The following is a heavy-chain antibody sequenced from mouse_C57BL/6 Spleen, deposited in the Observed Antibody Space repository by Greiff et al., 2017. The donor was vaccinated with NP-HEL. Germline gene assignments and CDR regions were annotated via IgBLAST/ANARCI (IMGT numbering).Heavy chain of an antibody. Sequence: QVQLQQSGAELVKPGASVKLSCKASGYTFTEYTIHWVKQRSGQGLAWIGWFYPGSGSIKYNEKVKDKATLTADKSSSTVYMELSRLTSEDSAVYFCASETTVVAPFAYWGQGTLVTVSA. CDR1: GYTFTEYT. D-gene: IGHD1-1*01. V-gene: IGHV1-62-2*01. J-gene: IGHJ3*01. CDR2: FYPGSGSI. CDR3: ASETTVVAPFAY.